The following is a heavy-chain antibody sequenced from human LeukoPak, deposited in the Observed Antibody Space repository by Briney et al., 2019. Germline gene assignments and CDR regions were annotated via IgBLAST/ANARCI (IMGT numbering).Heavy chain of an antibody. J-gene: IGHJ4*02. CDR3: ATDYYGSGSYFDYFDY. V-gene: IGHV1-2*02. CDR1: GYTFTGYY. CDR2: INPNSGGT. D-gene: IGHD3-10*01. Sequence: ASVKVSCKASGYTFTGYYMHWVRQAPGQGLEWMGWINPNSGGTNYAQKFQGRVTMTRDTSISTAYMELSSLRSEDTAVYYCATDYYGSGSYFDYFDYWGQGTLVTVSS.